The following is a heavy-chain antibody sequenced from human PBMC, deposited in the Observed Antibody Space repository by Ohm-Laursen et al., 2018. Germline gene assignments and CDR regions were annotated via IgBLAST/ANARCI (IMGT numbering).Heavy chain of an antibody. Sequence: SLRLSCTASGFTFSGYGMHWVRQAPGKGLEWVAVMWYDGSNKYYADSVKGRFTISRDNSKNTLYLQMNSLRAEDTAVYYCARDMDSSSWYSLDYWGQGTLVTVSS. CDR3: ARDMDSSSWYSLDY. J-gene: IGHJ4*02. CDR1: GFTFSGYG. V-gene: IGHV3-33*08. CDR2: MWYDGSNK. D-gene: IGHD6-13*01.